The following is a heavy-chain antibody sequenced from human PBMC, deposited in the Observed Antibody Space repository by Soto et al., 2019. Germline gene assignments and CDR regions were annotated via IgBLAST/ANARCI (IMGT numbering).Heavy chain of an antibody. V-gene: IGHV3-11*01. CDR1: GFTSSDYY. CDR2: ISSSGSTI. Sequence: QVQLVESGGGLVKPGGSLRLSCAASGFTSSDYYMSWIRQAPGKGLEWVSYISSSGSTIYYADSVKGRFTISRDNAKNSLYLQMNSLRAEDTAVYYCARDITLYCSGGSCYSGWYFDLWGRGTLVTVSS. D-gene: IGHD2-15*01. CDR3: ARDITLYCSGGSCYSGWYFDL. J-gene: IGHJ2*01.